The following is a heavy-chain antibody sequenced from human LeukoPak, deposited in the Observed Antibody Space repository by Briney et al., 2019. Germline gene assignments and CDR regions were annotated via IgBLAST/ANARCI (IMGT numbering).Heavy chain of an antibody. CDR2: IYYSGRT. Sequence: PSETLSLTCSVSGGSINDYYWSWIRQPPGKGLEWIGNIYYSGRTNHNPSLKSRLTISIDTSENQFSLKLTSVTAADTAVYYCARDGGDWDAFDIWGQGTMVTVSS. J-gene: IGHJ3*02. CDR3: ARDGGDWDAFDI. D-gene: IGHD2-21*02. CDR1: GGSINDYY. V-gene: IGHV4-59*01.